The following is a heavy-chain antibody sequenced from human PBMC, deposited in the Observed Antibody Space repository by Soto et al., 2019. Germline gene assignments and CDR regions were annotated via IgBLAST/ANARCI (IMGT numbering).Heavy chain of an antibody. CDR1: GFSLSNAGMG. CDR3: ARAVDRAISDIWFDP. CDR2: IFSSDEN. D-gene: IGHD5-18*01. V-gene: IGHV2-26*01. J-gene: IGHJ5*02. Sequence: LVNPTETLTLPCTVSGFSLSNAGMGVSWIRQPPGKALEWLAHIFSSDENSYRTSLETRLTVSKDTSKSQVVLTMTNMDPLDTATYYCARAVDRAISDIWFDPWGQGTQVTVSS.